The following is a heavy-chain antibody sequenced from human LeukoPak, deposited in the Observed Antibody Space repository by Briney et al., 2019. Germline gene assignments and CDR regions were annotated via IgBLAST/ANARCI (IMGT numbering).Heavy chain of an antibody. V-gene: IGHV3-33*01. Sequence: GGSLRLFCAASGFTFSSYGMHWVRQAPGKGLEWVAVIWYDGSNKYYADSVKGRFTISRDNSKNTLYLQMNSLRAEDTAVYYCARGQVIQYYFDYWGQGTLVTVSS. J-gene: IGHJ4*02. D-gene: IGHD2/OR15-2a*01. CDR2: IWYDGSNK. CDR1: GFTFSSYG. CDR3: ARGQVIQYYFDY.